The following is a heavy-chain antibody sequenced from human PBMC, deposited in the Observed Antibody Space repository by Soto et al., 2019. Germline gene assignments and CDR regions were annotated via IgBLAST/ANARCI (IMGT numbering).Heavy chain of an antibody. CDR3: ARQQIPGELTAFDI. V-gene: IGHV5-51*01. D-gene: IGHD1-26*01. CDR1: GYSFTSFW. CDR2: IYPGDSDT. J-gene: IGHJ3*02. Sequence: GESLKISCKGSGYSFTSFWIGWVRQMPGKGLEWMRIIYPGDSDTRYIPSFQGQVTISADKSISTAYLQWSSLKASDTAMYYCARQQIPGELTAFDIWGQGTMVTVSS.